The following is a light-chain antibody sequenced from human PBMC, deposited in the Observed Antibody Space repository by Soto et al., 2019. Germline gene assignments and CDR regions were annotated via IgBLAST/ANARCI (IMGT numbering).Light chain of an antibody. CDR2: KAS. V-gene: IGKV1-5*03. J-gene: IGKJ2*01. Sequence: DIQMTQSPSTLSASVGDRVTITCRASQSISSWLAWYQQKPGKAPKLLIYKASSLGSGVPSRLSGSGSGTEFTLTSSSLQPDDFATYYCQQYNSYSIFGQGTKLEIK. CDR3: QQYNSYSI. CDR1: QSISSW.